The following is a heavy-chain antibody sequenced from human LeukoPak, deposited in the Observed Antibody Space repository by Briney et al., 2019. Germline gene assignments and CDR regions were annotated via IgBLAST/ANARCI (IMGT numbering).Heavy chain of an antibody. J-gene: IGHJ4*02. D-gene: IGHD5-12*01. CDR2: IYHSGST. CDR3: ARLDIVALNFDY. CDR1: GGSISSSSYY. V-gene: IGHV4-39*07. Sequence: SETLSLTCTVSGGSISSSSYYWGWIRQPPGKGLEWIGSIYHSGSTYYNPSLKSRVTISVDTSKNQFSLKLSSVTAADTAVYYCARLDIVALNFDYWGQGTLVTVSS.